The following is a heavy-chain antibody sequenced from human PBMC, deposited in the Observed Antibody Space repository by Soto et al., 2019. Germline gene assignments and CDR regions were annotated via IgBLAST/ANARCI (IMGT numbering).Heavy chain of an antibody. D-gene: IGHD6-13*01. Sequence: WASVKVSCKASGGTFSSYTISWVRQAPGQGLEWMGRIIPILGIANYAQKFQGRVTITADKSTSTAYMELSSLRSEDTAVYYCARGVAAGGYYYYYYMDVRGKGTTVTVSS. CDR2: IIPILGIA. J-gene: IGHJ6*03. CDR1: GGTFSSYT. CDR3: ARGVAAGGYYYYYYMDV. V-gene: IGHV1-69*02.